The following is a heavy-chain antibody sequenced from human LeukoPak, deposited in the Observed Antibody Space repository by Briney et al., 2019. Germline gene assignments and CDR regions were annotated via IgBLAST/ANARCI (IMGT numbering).Heavy chain of an antibody. CDR2: INPNGGGT. V-gene: IGHV1-46*01. J-gene: IGHJ4*02. CDR1: GYPFISYY. D-gene: IGHD3-10*01. CDR3: ARGNGFWAPLSY. Sequence: ASVKVSRKASGYPFISYYIHWVRQAPGQGLEWMGMINPNGGGTSYGQKFQGRVTMTTDTSTSTVYMELSSLTSEDTAVYSCARGNGFWAPLSYWGQGTLVTVSS.